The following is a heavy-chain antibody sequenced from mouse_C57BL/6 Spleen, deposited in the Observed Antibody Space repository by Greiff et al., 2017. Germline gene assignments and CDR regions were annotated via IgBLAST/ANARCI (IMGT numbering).Heavy chain of an antibody. CDR3: VRDKAMDD. V-gene: IGHV10-3*01. Sequence: EVHLVESGGGLVQPKGSLKLSCAASGFTFNTSAMHWVRQAPGKGLEWVARIRSKSSNYATYYAYSVTDRFTISRDDSQSMLYLQMNNLKTEDTAMHDCVRDKAMDDWGQGTSVTVSS. CDR1: GFTFNTSA. CDR2: IRSKSSNYAT. J-gene: IGHJ4*01.